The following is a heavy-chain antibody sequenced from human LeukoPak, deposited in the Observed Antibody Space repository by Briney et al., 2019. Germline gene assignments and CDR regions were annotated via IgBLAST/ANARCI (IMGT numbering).Heavy chain of an antibody. V-gene: IGHV4-59*12. CDR2: IYYSGTT. D-gene: IGHD6-6*01. Sequence: PSETLSLTCTVSGGSISGYYWSWIRQPPGKGLEWIAFIYYSGTTNYNPSLKSRVTMSVDTSKNQFSLKLNSVTAADTAVYYCARDGLEFDYMDVWGKGTTVTISS. J-gene: IGHJ6*03. CDR3: ARDGLEFDYMDV. CDR1: GGSISGYY.